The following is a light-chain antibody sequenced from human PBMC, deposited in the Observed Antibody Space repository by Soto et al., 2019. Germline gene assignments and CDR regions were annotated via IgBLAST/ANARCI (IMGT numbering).Light chain of an antibody. CDR2: GAS. Sequence: EIVMTQSPATLSVSPGERATLSCRASQNIRSNLAWYQQIPGQAPRLLIHGASTRATGIPARFSGSGSGTEFTLTISGLQSEDYAVYYCQQYNNWPPWTLGQGTKVDI. J-gene: IGKJ1*01. CDR3: QQYNNWPPWT. V-gene: IGKV3-15*01. CDR1: QNIRSN.